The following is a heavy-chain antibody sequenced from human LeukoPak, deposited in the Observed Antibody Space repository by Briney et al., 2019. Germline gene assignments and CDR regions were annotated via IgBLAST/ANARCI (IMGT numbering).Heavy chain of an antibody. Sequence: SETLSLTCTVSGGSISSYYWSWIRQPPGKGLEWIGYIYYSGSTNYNPSLKSRVTISVDTSKNQFSLKLSSVTAADTAVYYCARYYYDSSGYLGYYYYGMDVWGQGTTVPVSS. CDR2: IYYSGST. V-gene: IGHV4-59*08. CDR1: GGSISSYY. D-gene: IGHD3-22*01. CDR3: ARYYYDSSGYLGYYYYGMDV. J-gene: IGHJ6*02.